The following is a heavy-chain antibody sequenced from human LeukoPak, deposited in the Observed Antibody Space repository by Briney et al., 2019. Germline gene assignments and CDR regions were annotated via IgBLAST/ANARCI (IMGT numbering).Heavy chain of an antibody. D-gene: IGHD3-10*01. Sequence: GESLKISCKASGYSFTSYWIGWLRQMPGKGLEWMGIIYPGDSDTRYNPSFQGQVTISVDKSISTAYLQWSSMKASDTAMYYCARGLTYGSGSNFDYWGQGSLVTVSS. CDR3: ARGLTYGSGSNFDY. CDR2: IYPGDSDT. CDR1: GYSFTSYW. J-gene: IGHJ4*02. V-gene: IGHV5-51*01.